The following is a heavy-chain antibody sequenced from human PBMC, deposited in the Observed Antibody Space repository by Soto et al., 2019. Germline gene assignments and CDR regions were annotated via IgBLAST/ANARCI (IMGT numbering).Heavy chain of an antibody. CDR1: GDTFTNFD. D-gene: IGHD2-21*01. Sequence: QVQLVQSGAEVKKPGASVKVSCKASGDTFTNFDISWVRQAPGQGLEWMGWISAYNGNTQYTQKFQGRVTMTTDTSTSTAYLELRSLRSDDTAVYYCAGDPGRLYTPTLLTYWGQGTLVTVSS. CDR3: AGDPGRLYTPTLLTY. V-gene: IGHV1-18*01. J-gene: IGHJ4*02. CDR2: ISAYNGNT.